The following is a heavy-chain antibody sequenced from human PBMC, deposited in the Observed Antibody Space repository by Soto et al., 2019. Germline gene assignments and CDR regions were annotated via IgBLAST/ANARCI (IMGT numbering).Heavy chain of an antibody. J-gene: IGHJ4*02. CDR1: GFTFSDYY. D-gene: IGHD3-22*01. V-gene: IGHV3-11*06. CDR3: ARGYYDSSGYTGFDY. Sequence: PGGSLRLSCAASGFTFSDYYMSWIRQAPGKGLEWVSYISSSSSYTNYADSVKGRFTISRDNAKNSLYLQMNSLRAEDTAVYYCARGYYDSSGYTGFDYWGQGTLVTVPQ. CDR2: ISSSSSYT.